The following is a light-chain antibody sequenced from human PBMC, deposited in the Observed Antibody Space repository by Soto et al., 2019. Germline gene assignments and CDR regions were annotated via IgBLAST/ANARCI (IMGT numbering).Light chain of an antibody. V-gene: IGKV3-20*01. CDR2: GAS. J-gene: IGKJ5*01. CDR3: QQYGSSPRT. CDR1: QSVSSSF. Sequence: EIVLTQSPGALSLSPGERATLSCRASQSVSSSFLAWYQQKVGQAPRLLIYGASSGATGIPDRFSGSGSGTDFTLTISRLEPEDFAVYYCQQYGSSPRTFGQGTRLEIK.